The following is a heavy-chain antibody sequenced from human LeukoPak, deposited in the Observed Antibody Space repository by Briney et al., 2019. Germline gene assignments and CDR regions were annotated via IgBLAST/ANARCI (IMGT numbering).Heavy chain of an antibody. V-gene: IGHV3-30*02. Sequence: PGGSLRLSCAASGFTFSSYGMHWVRQAPGKGLEWVAFIRYDGSNKYYADSVKGRFTISRDNSKNTLYLQMNSLRAEDTAVYYCANPRIVGATRDYWGQGTLVTVSS. D-gene: IGHD1-26*01. CDR3: ANPRIVGATRDY. CDR1: GFTFSSYG. CDR2: IRYDGSNK. J-gene: IGHJ4*02.